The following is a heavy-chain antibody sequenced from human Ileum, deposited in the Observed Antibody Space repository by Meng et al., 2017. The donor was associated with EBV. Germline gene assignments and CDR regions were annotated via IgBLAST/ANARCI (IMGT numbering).Heavy chain of an antibody. J-gene: IGHJ4*02. CDR3: ARGTGADY. V-gene: IGHV1-69*06. CDR1: GSTFSVYG. D-gene: IGHD3-10*01. Sequence: QVQCGQSGPKVKNPGSSVQVSCKSSGSTFSVYGITWVRQAPGQGLEWMGGIIPALGTPKYARKFQDRLTITADKSTSTGYMELHSLTSNDTAVYFCARGTGADYWGQGTLVTVFS. CDR2: IIPALGTP.